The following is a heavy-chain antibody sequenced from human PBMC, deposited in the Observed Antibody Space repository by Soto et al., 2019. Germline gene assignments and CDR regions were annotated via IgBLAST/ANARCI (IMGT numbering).Heavy chain of an antibody. D-gene: IGHD6-13*01. CDR1: GFTFSRNA. CDR2: MSGSGGST. CDR3: AKGYREYSSSWFDY. J-gene: IGHJ4*02. V-gene: IGHV3-23*01. Sequence: LRLSCAASGFTFSRNAMSWVRQAPGKGLEWVSVMSGSGGSTYYADSVTGRFTISRDNSKNTLYLQMNSLRAEDTAVYYCAKGYREYSSSWFDYWGQGTLVTAPQ.